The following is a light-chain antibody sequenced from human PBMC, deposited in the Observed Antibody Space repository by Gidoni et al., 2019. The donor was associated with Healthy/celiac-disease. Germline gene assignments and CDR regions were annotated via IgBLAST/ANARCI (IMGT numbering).Light chain of an antibody. CDR2: YAS. CDR3: HPQET. Sequence: EIVLTQSPDFQSVTPKEKVTITCRASQSIGSSLHCYQQNTDQSPKLLIKYASQSFSGVPSRFSGSGSGTDFTLTINSLEAEDAATYYCHPQETFGQGTKVEIK. V-gene: IGKV6-21*01. CDR1: QSIGSS. J-gene: IGKJ1*01.